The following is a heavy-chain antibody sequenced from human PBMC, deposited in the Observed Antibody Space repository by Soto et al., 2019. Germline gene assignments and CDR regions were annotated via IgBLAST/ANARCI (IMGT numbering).Heavy chain of an antibody. Sequence: QVQLVQSGAEVRETGASVKVSCKASGYSFTSLEINWVRQTAGQGLEWMGWMQPSTGRTGYAQKFQGRGTMTRDTYINTAYMELTTQTSDDTAVYYCALGVSAGVDYCGQGTLVTVSS. CDR2: MQPSTGRT. J-gene: IGHJ4*02. CDR1: GYSFTSLE. D-gene: IGHD1-26*01. CDR3: ALGVSAGVDY. V-gene: IGHV1-8*01.